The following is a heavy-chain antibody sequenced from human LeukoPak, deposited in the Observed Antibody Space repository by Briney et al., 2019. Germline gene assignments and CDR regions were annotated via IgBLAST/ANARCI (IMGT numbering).Heavy chain of an antibody. D-gene: IGHD1-14*01. Sequence: SETLSLTCAVYGGSFSDFYWSWIRQSPGKGLEWIGEINHSGSTDYSPSLKSRATISVDTSKNQFSLRLKSVTAADTAVYYCARGLSGIFVRTYMDVWGKGTTVTVSS. CDR1: GGSFSDFY. CDR2: INHSGST. J-gene: IGHJ6*03. CDR3: ARGLSGIFVRTYMDV. V-gene: IGHV4-34*01.